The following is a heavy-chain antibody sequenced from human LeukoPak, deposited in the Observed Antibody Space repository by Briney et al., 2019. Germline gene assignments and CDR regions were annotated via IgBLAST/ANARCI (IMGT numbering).Heavy chain of an antibody. CDR2: INGRGDST. Sequence: PGGSLRLSCAASGFSFSTYTMNWVRQAPGKGLEWVSAINGRGDSTFYADSVKGQFTISRDNSKSTVYLQMNSLRADDTAVYYCVKERQTGDYFTSDFWGQGTLVTVSS. CDR3: VKERQTGDYFTSDF. D-gene: IGHD4-17*01. J-gene: IGHJ4*02. CDR1: GFSFSTYT. V-gene: IGHV3-23*01.